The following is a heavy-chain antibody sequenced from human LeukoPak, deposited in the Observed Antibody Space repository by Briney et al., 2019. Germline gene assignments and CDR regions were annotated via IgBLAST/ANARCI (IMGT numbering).Heavy chain of an antibody. V-gene: IGHV4-4*07. D-gene: IGHD5-18*01. J-gene: IGHJ4*02. Sequence: PSETLSLTCTVSGGSISSYYWSWIRQPAGPGLERIGRIYTSGSTNYNPSLKSRVTMSADTSKNQFSLTLSSMTAAATAVYYWARDNGYSYGIDYWGQGRLVTVSS. CDR1: GGSISSYY. CDR3: ARDNGYSYGIDY. CDR2: IYTSGST.